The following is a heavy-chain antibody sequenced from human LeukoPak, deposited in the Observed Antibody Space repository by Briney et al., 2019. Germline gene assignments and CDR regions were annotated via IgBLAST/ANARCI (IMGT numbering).Heavy chain of an antibody. V-gene: IGHV4-59*11. Sequence: SETLSLTCTVSGVSISSHYRSWIRQPPGKGLEWMGYMLDNENTKDNPSLKRGITPSADASENQSPLRLSSVTAADTAVYYCATIQRGSIFGYFDFWGQGILVTVSS. J-gene: IGHJ4*02. CDR1: GVSISSHY. D-gene: IGHD5-18*01. CDR2: MLDNENT. CDR3: ATIQRGSIFGYFDF.